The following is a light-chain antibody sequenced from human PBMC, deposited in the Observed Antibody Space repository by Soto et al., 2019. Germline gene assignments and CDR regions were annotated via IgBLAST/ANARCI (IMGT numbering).Light chain of an antibody. CDR1: SSYVGGYNY. V-gene: IGLV2-14*01. CDR2: DVS. CDR3: CSYTSSSTFV. Sequence: QSLLNRPPSVSEPPQHSLTMSCTGTSSYVGGYNYVSWYQQHPGKAPKLMIYDVSNRPSGVSNRFSGSESGNTASLTISGLQAEDEADYYCCSYTSSSTFVFGSGTKVTVL. J-gene: IGLJ1*01.